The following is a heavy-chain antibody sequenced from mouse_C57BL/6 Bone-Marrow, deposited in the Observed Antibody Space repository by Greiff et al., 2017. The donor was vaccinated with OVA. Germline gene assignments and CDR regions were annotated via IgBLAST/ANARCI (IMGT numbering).Heavy chain of an antibody. J-gene: IGHJ4*01. D-gene: IGHD2-5*01. Sequence: DVKLVESGGGLVQPKGSLKLSCAASGFTFNTYAMHWVRQAPGKGLEWVARIRSKSSNYATYYADSVKDRFTISRDDSQSMLYLQMNNLKTEDTAMYYCVRGSNYVLYYYAMDYWGQGTSVTVSS. CDR1: GFTFNTYA. CDR3: VRGSNYVLYYYAMDY. CDR2: IRSKSSNYAT. V-gene: IGHV10-3*01.